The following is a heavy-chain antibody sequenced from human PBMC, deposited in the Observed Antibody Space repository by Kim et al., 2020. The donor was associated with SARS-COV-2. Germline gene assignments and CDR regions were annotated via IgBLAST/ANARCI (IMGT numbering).Heavy chain of an antibody. D-gene: IGHD2-2*02. V-gene: IGHV1-46*01. Sequence: ASVKVSCKASGYTFTSYYMHWVRQAPGQGLEWMGIINPSGGSTSYAQKFQGRVTMTRDTSTSTVYMELSSLRSEDTAVYYCARDTQARTLLYHYYYYGMDVWGQGTTVTVSS. CDR2: INPSGGST. J-gene: IGHJ6*02. CDR3: ARDTQARTLLYHYYYYGMDV. CDR1: GYTFTSYY.